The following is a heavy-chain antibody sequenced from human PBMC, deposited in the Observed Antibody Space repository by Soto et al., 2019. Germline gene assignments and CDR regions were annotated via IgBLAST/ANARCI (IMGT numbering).Heavy chain of an antibody. V-gene: IGHV1-18*01. J-gene: IGHJ5*02. D-gene: IGHD5-12*01. CDR1: GYTFFTYD. Sequence: QVHLVQSGVEVKTPGASVNVSCQASGYTFFTYDITWVRQAPGQGLAWMGWISTYSGDTKYAQKCQGRPTMTTDTSPTTAYLELRSLRSDDTAVYYCARHHGPTTSETWFDPWGQGTLVTVSS. CDR2: ISTYSGDT. CDR3: ARHHGPTTSETWFDP.